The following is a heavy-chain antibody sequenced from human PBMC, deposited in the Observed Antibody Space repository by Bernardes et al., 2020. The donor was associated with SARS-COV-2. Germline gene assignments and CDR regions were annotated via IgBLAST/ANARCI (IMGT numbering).Heavy chain of an antibody. CDR3: ARSPWQWLIPGYLDN. Sequence: GGSLRLSCAGSGFTFSQHWMTWVRQAPGKGLEWVANLKQDGSVKYYVDSVKGRFTISRDNAKNSVYLQMNSLRVEDTAVYYCARSPWQWLIPGYLDNWGQGTLVTVSS. CDR1: GFTFSQHW. CDR2: LKQDGSVK. D-gene: IGHD6-19*01. J-gene: IGHJ4*02. V-gene: IGHV3-7*04.